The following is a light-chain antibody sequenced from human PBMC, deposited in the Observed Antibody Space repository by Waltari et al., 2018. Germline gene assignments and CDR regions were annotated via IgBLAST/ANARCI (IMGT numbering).Light chain of an antibody. J-gene: IGKJ4*01. CDR1: QGIAYY. CDR3: HQYNSYPPT. CDR2: GST. Sequence: DIQLTQFPSSLSASVGDSVTITCRASQGIAYYVAWFQLKPGRAPKPLIFGSTTLLSGVPSRFRGSGSGTYFTLTISDLQPDDFATYSCHQYNSYPPTFGGGTNV. V-gene: IGKV1-16*01.